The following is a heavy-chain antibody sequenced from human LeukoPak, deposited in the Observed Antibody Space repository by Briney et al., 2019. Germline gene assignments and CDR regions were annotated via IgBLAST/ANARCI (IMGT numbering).Heavy chain of an antibody. J-gene: IGHJ3*02. CDR2: IYTSGST. D-gene: IGHD6-6*01. Sequence: SETLSLTCTVSGVSISSYYWIWIRQPAGKGLEWIGRIYTSGSTNYNPSLKSRVHISVDTSKNQFSLKLSSVTAAYTAVYYCARGRPDYDAFDIWGQGTMVTVSS. CDR3: ARGRPDYDAFDI. CDR1: GVSISSYY. V-gene: IGHV4-4*07.